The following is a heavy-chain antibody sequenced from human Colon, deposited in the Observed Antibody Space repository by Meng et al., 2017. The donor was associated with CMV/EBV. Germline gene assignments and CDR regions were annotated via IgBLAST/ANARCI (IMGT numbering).Heavy chain of an antibody. D-gene: IGHD3-16*01. CDR1: GGSLNSYY. Sequence: QVQLQESGPGLVKPSDPLSLTCTVSGGSLNSYYWSWIRQPAGKGLEWIGHISSTGTTRYNPSLKTRVTMSIDTSKKQFSLRLDSLTAADTAVYYCARFGGGTFDPWGQGTLVTVSA. J-gene: IGHJ5*02. CDR2: ISSTGTT. V-gene: IGHV4-4*07. CDR3: ARFGGGTFDP.